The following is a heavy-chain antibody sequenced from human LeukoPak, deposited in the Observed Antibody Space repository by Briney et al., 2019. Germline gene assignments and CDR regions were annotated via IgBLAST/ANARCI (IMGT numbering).Heavy chain of an antibody. CDR3: ARAIVVVPAAIAYYYYGMDV. D-gene: IGHD2-2*01. J-gene: IGHJ6*02. CDR1: GGSISSYY. V-gene: IGHV4-34*01. CDR2: INHSGST. Sequence: SETLSLTCTVSGGSISSYYWSWIRQPPGKGLEWIGEINHSGSTNYNPSLKSRVTISVDTSKNQFSLKLSSVTAADTAVYYCARAIVVVPAAIAYYYYGMDVWGQGTTVTVSS.